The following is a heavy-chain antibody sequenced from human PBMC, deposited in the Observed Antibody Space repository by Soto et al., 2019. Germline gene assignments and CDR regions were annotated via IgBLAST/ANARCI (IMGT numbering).Heavy chain of an antibody. Sequence: ASVKVSCKASGYTFTSYGISWVRQAPGQGLEWMGWISAYNGNTNYAQKLQGRVTMTTDTSTSTAYVELRSLRSDDTAVYYCARLSYYDSSGLFPIDYWGQGTLVTVSS. CDR3: ARLSYYDSSGLFPIDY. D-gene: IGHD3-22*01. V-gene: IGHV1-18*01. CDR2: ISAYNGNT. CDR1: GYTFTSYG. J-gene: IGHJ4*02.